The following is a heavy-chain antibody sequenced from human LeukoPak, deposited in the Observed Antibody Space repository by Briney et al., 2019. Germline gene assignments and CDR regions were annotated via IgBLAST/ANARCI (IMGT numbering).Heavy chain of an antibody. J-gene: IGHJ2*01. D-gene: IGHD2-2*01. V-gene: IGHV4-38-2*01. CDR1: GYSISSGYY. Sequence: SETLSLTCAVSGYSISSGYYWGWIRQPPGKGLEWIGSIYHSGSTYYNPSLKSRVTISVDTSKNQFSLKLSSVTAADTAVYYCRVLREGVPDGYFDLWGRGTMVTVSS. CDR2: IYHSGST. CDR3: RVLREGVPDGYFDL.